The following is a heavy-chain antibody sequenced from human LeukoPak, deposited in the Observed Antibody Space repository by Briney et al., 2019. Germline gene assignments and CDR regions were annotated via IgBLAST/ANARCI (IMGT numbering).Heavy chain of an antibody. J-gene: IGHJ3*01. D-gene: IGHD2-2*02. CDR1: GFSFSTYV. V-gene: IGHV3-21*01. Sequence: GGSLRLSCAASGFSFSTYVMNWVRHAPGEGLEWVSSIGNTRSYIFYADSVKGRFTISRDNARNSLYLQMNSLRAEDTAVYYCARDIVVVPAAIVNAFDLWGQGTMVTVSS. CDR2: IGNTRSYI. CDR3: ARDIVVVPAAIVNAFDL.